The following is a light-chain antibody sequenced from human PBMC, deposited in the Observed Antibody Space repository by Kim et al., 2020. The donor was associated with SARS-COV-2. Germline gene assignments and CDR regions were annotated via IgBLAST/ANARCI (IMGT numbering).Light chain of an antibody. CDR3: QRYNSYSYT. Sequence: DIQMTQSPSTLSASVGDRVTITCRASQSISSWLAWYQQKPGKAPKLLIYDASSLESGVPSRFSGSGSGTEFTLTISSLQPDDFATYYCQRYNSYSYTFGQGTKLEI. CDR2: DAS. CDR1: QSISSW. J-gene: IGKJ2*01. V-gene: IGKV1-5*01.